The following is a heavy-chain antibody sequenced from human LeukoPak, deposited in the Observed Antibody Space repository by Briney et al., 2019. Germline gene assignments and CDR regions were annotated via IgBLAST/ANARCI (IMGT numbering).Heavy chain of an antibody. Sequence: PGRSLTLSCAASEFTFTTYGMHWVRQAPGKGLEWVAFIYYDGSNIYYADYVMGRFTISRDISKNTLYLQMDSLRAEDTAIYYCARDWKTNSFDYWGQGTLVTVSS. CDR1: EFTFTTYG. D-gene: IGHD1-1*01. J-gene: IGHJ4*02. CDR2: IYYDGSNI. V-gene: IGHV3-33*01. CDR3: ARDWKTNSFDY.